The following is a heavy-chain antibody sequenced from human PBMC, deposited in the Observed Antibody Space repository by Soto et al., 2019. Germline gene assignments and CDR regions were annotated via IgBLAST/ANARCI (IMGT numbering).Heavy chain of an antibody. CDR2: IYYSGST. J-gene: IGHJ5*02. CDR1: GGSISSSSYY. V-gene: IGHV4-39*01. CDR3: ARLGGYSYGYWWFDP. Sequence: PSETLSLTCTVSGGSISSSSYYWGWIRQPPGKGLEWIGSIYYSGSTYYNPSLKSRVTISVDTSKNQFPLKLSSVTAADTAVYYCARLGGYSYGYWWFDPWGQGTLVTVSS. D-gene: IGHD5-18*01.